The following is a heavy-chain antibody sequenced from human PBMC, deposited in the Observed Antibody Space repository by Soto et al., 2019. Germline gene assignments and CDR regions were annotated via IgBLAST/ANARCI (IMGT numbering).Heavy chain of an antibody. Sequence: GETLKISCKGSGESFTSYWISWVRQMPGKGLEWMGRIDPSDSYTNYSPSFQGHVTISADKSISTAYLQWSSLKASDTAMYYCARAPYCSGGSCYPAPNDYWGQGTLVTVSS. V-gene: IGHV5-10-1*01. CDR1: GESFTSYW. D-gene: IGHD2-15*01. CDR2: IDPSDSYT. J-gene: IGHJ4*02. CDR3: ARAPYCSGGSCYPAPNDY.